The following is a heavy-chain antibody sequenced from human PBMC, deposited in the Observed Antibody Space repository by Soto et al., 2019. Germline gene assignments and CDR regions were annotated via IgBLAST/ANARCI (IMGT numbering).Heavy chain of an antibody. CDR3: ARDTGDGTFDF. CDR1: GYTFSSYA. D-gene: IGHD7-27*01. V-gene: IGHV1-3*01. Sequence: ASVKVSCKASGYTFSSYAMHWVRQAPGQRLEWMGWSNAGYGNTKSSQKFQDRVTISRETSASTAYLELTSLRSEDTAVYYCARDTGDGTFDFWGQGTRVTVSS. J-gene: IGHJ4*02. CDR2: SNAGYGNT.